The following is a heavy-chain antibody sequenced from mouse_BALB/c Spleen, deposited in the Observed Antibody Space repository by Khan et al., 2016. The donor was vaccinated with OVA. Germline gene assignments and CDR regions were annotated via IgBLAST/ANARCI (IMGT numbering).Heavy chain of an antibody. V-gene: IGHV3-2*02. CDR2: ISYSGNT. Sequence: EVQLQESGPGLVKPSQSLSLTCTVTGYSITSEFAWNWIRQFPGNKLEWMGYISYSGNTRYNPSLKSLISITRDPSRNQFFLQLNSVTTETTATYYCARKDYYDYDPFPYWGQGTLVTVSA. CDR1: GYSITSEFA. J-gene: IGHJ3*01. D-gene: IGHD2-4*01. CDR3: ARKDYYDYDPFPY.